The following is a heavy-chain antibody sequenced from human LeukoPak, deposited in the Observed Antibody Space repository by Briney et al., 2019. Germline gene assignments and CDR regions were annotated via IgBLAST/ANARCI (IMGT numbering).Heavy chain of an antibody. CDR1: GFTFSSYE. CDR3: ARDPTPSPGRRWFDP. J-gene: IGHJ5*02. CDR2: ISSSGSTI. V-gene: IGHV3-48*03. D-gene: IGHD3-10*01. Sequence: GGSLRLSCAASGFTFSSYEMNWVRQAPGKGLEWVSYISSSGSTIYYADSVEGRFTISRDNAKNSLYLQMNSLRAEDTAVYYCARDPTPSPGRRWFDPWGQGTLVTVSS.